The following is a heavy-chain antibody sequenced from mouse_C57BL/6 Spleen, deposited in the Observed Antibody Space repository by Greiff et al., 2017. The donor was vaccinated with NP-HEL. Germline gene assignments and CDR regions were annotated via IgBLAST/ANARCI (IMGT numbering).Heavy chain of an antibody. CDR1: GYSFTDYN. D-gene: IGHD1-1*01. CDR2: INPNYGTT. Sequence: VQLKESGPELVKPGASVKISCKASGYSFTDYNMNWVKQSNGKSLEWIGVINPNYGTTSYNQKFKGKATLTVDQSSSTAYMQLNSLTSEDSAVYYCARRYDGSSYWYFDVWGTGTTVTVSS. J-gene: IGHJ1*03. CDR3: ARRYDGSSYWYFDV. V-gene: IGHV1-39*01.